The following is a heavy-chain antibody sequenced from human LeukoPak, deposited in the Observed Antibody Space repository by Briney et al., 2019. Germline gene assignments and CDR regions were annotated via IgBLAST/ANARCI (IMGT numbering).Heavy chain of an antibody. D-gene: IGHD6-13*01. CDR2: INHSGST. V-gene: IGHV4-34*01. Sequence: PSETLSLTCAVYGGSFSGYYWSWIRQPPGKGLEWIGEINHSGSTNYNPSLKSRVTISVDTSKNQFSLKLSSVTAADTAVYYCAREGSSWYHYYYYYYMDVWGKGTTVTISS. CDR3: AREGSSWYHYYYYYYMDV. J-gene: IGHJ6*03. CDR1: GGSFSGYY.